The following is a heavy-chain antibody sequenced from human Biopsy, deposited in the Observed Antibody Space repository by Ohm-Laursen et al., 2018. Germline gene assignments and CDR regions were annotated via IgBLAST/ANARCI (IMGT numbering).Heavy chain of an antibody. J-gene: IGHJ4*02. CDR2: FATENGKT. Sequence: SSVKVSCKVSGYTLTELSMHWVRQVPGKGLEWMGGFATENGKTVYAQNFQARVSLTEDTSTDTAYMELRNLRSEDTAVYYCAADINVWNVNYWGQGTQVTVSS. D-gene: IGHD1-1*01. CDR3: AADINVWNVNY. V-gene: IGHV1-24*01. CDR1: GYTLTELS.